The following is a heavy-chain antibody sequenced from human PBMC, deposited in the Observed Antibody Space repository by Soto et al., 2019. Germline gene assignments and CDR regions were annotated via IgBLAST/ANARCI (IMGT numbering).Heavy chain of an antibody. CDR1: GFTFSSYA. V-gene: IGHV3-23*01. CDR2: ISGSGGST. Sequence: GGSLRLSCAASGFTFSSYAMSWVRQAPGKGLEWVSAISGSGGSTYYADSVKGRFTISRDNSKNTLYLQMNSLRAEDTAVYYCAKVSGDCYKGYYYYGMDVWGQGTTVTVSS. CDR3: AKVSGDCYKGYYYYGMDV. D-gene: IGHD2-21*01. J-gene: IGHJ6*02.